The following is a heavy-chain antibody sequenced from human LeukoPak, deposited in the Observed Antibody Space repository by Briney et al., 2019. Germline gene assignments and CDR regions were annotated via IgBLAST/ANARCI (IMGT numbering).Heavy chain of an antibody. V-gene: IGHV3-64D*06. CDR3: LRGSGSYYHHYFDY. D-gene: IGHD3-10*01. J-gene: IGHJ4*02. CDR1: GFTFSSYA. CDR2: ISSNGGST. Sequence: GGSLRLSCSASGFTFSSYAMHWVRQAPGKGLEYVSAISSNGGSTYNADSVKGRFSISRDNSKNTLSLQMSSLGAEDTAVYYCLRGSGSYYHHYFDYWGQGILVTVSS.